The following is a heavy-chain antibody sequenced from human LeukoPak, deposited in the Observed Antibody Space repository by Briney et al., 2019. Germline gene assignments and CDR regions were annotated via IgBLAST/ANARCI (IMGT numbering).Heavy chain of an antibody. D-gene: IGHD5-18*01. Sequence: SETLSLTCTVSGGSISSYYWSWIRQAAGKGLEWIGRIYTSGSNNSNASLKRRVTMSVETSKNQSCLKLSAVTAADTAVYYCARGKYSYGPPGRALDIWGQGTMVTVSS. V-gene: IGHV4-4*07. CDR2: IYTSGSN. CDR3: ARGKYSYGPPGRALDI. J-gene: IGHJ3*02. CDR1: GGSISSYY.